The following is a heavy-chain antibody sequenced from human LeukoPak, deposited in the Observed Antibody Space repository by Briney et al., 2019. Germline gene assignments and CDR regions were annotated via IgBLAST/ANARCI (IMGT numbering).Heavy chain of an antibody. D-gene: IGHD3-22*01. CDR1: GYSFTSYW. CDR2: IYFGYSDT. Sequence: GESLKISCKGSGYSFTSYWIGWVRQMPGKGLEWMGIIYFGYSDTRYSPSFQGQVTISADKSIGTAYLQWSSLKASDTAIYYCARLYYYDSSGYSMYCFDYWGQGTLVTVSS. V-gene: IGHV5-51*01. J-gene: IGHJ4*02. CDR3: ARLYYYDSSGYSMYCFDY.